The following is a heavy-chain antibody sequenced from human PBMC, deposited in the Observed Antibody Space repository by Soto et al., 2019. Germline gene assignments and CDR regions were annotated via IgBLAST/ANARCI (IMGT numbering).Heavy chain of an antibody. V-gene: IGHV1-46*01. D-gene: IGHD6-19*01. CDR1: GYIFTNYY. CDR2: IYPSGSST. Sequence: QVQLVQSGAEVKKPGASVKVSCKASGYIFTNYYIHWVRQAPGQGLEWMGLIYPSGSSTSYTQKFQGRVTMTRDTSTSTVHMELSSLRAEDTAVYYCARGIAVAIHAGIDPWGQGTLVTVSS. J-gene: IGHJ5*02. CDR3: ARGIAVAIHAGIDP.